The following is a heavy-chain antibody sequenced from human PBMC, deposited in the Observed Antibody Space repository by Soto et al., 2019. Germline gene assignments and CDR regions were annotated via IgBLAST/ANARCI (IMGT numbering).Heavy chain of an antibody. D-gene: IGHD6-13*01. J-gene: IGHJ6*02. CDR1: GYTFTSYA. CDR2: INAGNGNT. V-gene: IGHV1-3*01. Sequence: ASVKVSCKASGYTFTSYAMHWVRQAPGQRLEWMGWINAGNGNTKYSQKFQGRVTITRDTSASTAYMELSSLRSEDTAVYYCASLSKAAGMDYYYGMDVWGQGTTVTV. CDR3: ASLSKAAGMDYYYGMDV.